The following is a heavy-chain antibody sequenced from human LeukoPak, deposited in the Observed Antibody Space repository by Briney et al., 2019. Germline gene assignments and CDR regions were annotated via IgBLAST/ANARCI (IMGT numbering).Heavy chain of an antibody. CDR3: ARDPTGGYSYGLLGS. J-gene: IGHJ4*02. D-gene: IGHD5-18*01. Sequence: GGSLRLSCAASGFTFSSYAMHWVRQAPGKCLEWVALISSDGSNKYYADSVKGRFIISRDNSKNTLYLQLNSLRAEDTAVFYCARDPTGGYSYGLLGSWGQGTLVTVSS. CDR1: GFTFSSYA. CDR2: ISSDGSNK. V-gene: IGHV3-30*01.